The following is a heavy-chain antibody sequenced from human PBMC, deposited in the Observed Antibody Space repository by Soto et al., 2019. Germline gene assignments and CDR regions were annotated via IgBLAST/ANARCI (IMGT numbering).Heavy chain of an antibody. CDR3: ARTTTVVKPTFDY. CDR1: GGSISSSSYY. D-gene: IGHD4-17*01. V-gene: IGHV4-39*01. Sequence: SETLSLTCIVSGGSISSSSYYWGWIRQPPGKGLEWIGSIYYSGSIYYNPSLKSRVTISVDTSKNQFSLKLSSVTAADTAVYYCARTTTVVKPTFDYWGQGTLVTVSS. CDR2: IYYSGSI. J-gene: IGHJ4*02.